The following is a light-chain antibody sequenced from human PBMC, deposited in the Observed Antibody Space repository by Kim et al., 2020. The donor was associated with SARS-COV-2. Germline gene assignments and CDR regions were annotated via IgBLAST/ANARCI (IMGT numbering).Light chain of an antibody. CDR1: SSNIGRHF. CDR3: ATWDVSLDAWV. CDR2: NDK. V-gene: IGLV1-44*01. J-gene: IGLJ3*02. Sequence: GQSVTISRSGSSSNIGRHFVNWFQQLPGTAPNVFIYNDKQRPSGVPDRFSGSRSGTSASLAISGLQSEDEADYYCATWDVSLDAWVFGGGTQLTVL.